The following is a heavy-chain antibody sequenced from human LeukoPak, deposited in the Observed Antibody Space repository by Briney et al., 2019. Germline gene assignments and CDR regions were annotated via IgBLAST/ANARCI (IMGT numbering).Heavy chain of an antibody. CDR2: ISRDGAYI. Sequence: GGSLRLSCAVSGFTFNYYGMNWVRQAPGKGLEWVSSISRDGAYIYYADSVKGRFTISRDTAKNSLYLHMNSLRVEDTAVYYCARAPRGYDFWSGYYPFYWGERTLVTVSS. CDR3: ARAPRGYDFWSGYYPFY. D-gene: IGHD3-3*01. CDR1: GFTFNYYG. J-gene: IGHJ4*02. V-gene: IGHV3-21*01.